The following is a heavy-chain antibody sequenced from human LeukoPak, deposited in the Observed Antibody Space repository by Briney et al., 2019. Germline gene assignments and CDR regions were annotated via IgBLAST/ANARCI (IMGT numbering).Heavy chain of an antibody. V-gene: IGHV1-24*01. Sequence: ASVKVSCKVSGYSLSDLSLQWVRQAPGQGLAWMGGFNPEHTETIYSQKFQGRVTLTEDTSTDTAYMELSSLRSEDTAMYFCAQQKAGYSGSPSWFDPWGQGTLVTVSS. D-gene: IGHD5-12*01. J-gene: IGHJ5*02. CDR2: FNPEHTET. CDR3: AQQKAGYSGSPSWFDP. CDR1: GYSLSDLS.